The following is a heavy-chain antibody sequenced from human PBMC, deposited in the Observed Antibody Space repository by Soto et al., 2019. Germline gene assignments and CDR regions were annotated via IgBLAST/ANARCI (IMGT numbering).Heavy chain of an antibody. CDR3: ARLGWQQLVKNYGMDV. J-gene: IGHJ6*02. CDR1: GYTFTSYG. V-gene: IGHV1-18*01. D-gene: IGHD6-13*01. Sequence: RASVKVSCKASGYTFTSYGISWVRQAPGQGLEWMGWISAYNGNTNYAQKLQGRVTMTTDTSTSTAYMELRSLRSDDTAVYYCARLGWQQLVKNYGMDVWGQGTTVTVS. CDR2: ISAYNGNT.